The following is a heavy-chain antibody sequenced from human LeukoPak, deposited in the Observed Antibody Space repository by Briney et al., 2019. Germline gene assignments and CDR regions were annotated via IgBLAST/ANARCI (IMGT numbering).Heavy chain of an antibody. Sequence: PGGSLRLSCAASGFTFSSYWMSWVRQAPGKGLKWVANIKLDGNEKYYVDPVKGRFTISRDNAKNSLSLQMNSLRAEDTAVYYCTRGGRLFDYWGQGTLVTVSS. J-gene: IGHJ4*02. D-gene: IGHD3-16*01. CDR1: GFTFSSYW. CDR2: IKLDGNEK. V-gene: IGHV3-7*01. CDR3: TRGGRLFDY.